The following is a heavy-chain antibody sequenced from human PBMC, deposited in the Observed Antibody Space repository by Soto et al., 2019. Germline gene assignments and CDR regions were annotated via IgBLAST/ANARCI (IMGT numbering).Heavy chain of an antibody. CDR2: INHSGST. J-gene: IGHJ4*02. CDR3: ARGLLGLGTSFDY. V-gene: IGHV4-34*01. CDR1: GGSFSGYY. Sequence: QVQLQQWGAGLLKPSETLSLTCAVYGGSFSGYYWSWILQPPGKGLEWIGEINHSGSTNYNPSLKRRVTISVDTSKNQFSLKLSSVTAADTAVYYCARGLLGLGTSFDYWGQGTLVTVSS. D-gene: IGHD1-1*01.